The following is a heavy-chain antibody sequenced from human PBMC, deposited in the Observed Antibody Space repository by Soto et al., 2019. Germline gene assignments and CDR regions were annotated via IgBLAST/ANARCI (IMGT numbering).Heavy chain of an antibody. V-gene: IGHV3-48*01. Sequence: EVQLVESGGGLVQPGGSLRLSCAASAFTFSNYNMNWVRQAPGKGLEWGSYISSSSTIYYADSVKGRFTISRDNAKNSLYLQMNSLRAEDTAVYYCAREGDSSGWYNWFDPWGQGTLVTVSS. CDR2: ISSSSTI. CDR3: AREGDSSGWYNWFDP. CDR1: AFTFSNYN. D-gene: IGHD3-22*01. J-gene: IGHJ5*02.